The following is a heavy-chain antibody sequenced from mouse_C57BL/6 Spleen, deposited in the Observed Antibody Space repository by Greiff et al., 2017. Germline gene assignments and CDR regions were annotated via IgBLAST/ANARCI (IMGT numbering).Heavy chain of an antibody. CDR3: ARKPTVVATDYFDY. J-gene: IGHJ2*01. V-gene: IGHV1-18*01. CDR2: INPNNGGT. Sequence: VQLQQSGPELVKPGASVKIPCKASGYTFTDYNMDWVKQSHGKSLEWIGDINPNNGGTIYNQKFKGKATLTVDKSSSTAYMELRSLTSEDTAVYYCARKPTVVATDYFDYWGQGTTLTVSS. CDR1: GYTFTDYN. D-gene: IGHD1-1*01.